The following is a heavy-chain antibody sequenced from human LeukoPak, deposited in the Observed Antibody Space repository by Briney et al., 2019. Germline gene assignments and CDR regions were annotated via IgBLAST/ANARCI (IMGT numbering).Heavy chain of an antibody. V-gene: IGHV4-39*07. J-gene: IGHJ5*02. Sequence: SETLSLTCTVSGGSISSSSYYWGWIRQPPGKGLEWIGSIYYSGSTYYNPSLKSRVTISVDTSKNQFSLKLSSVTAADTAVYYCARDPGSWFDPWGQGTPVTVSS. D-gene: IGHD1-26*01. CDR1: GGSISSSSYY. CDR2: IYYSGST. CDR3: ARDPGSWFDP.